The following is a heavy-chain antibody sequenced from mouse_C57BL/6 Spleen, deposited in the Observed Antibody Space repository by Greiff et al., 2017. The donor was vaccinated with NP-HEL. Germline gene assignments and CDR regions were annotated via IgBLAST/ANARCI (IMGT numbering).Heavy chain of an antibody. J-gene: IGHJ4*01. Sequence: QVQLQQPGAELVKPGASVKLSCKASGYTFTSYWMHWVKQRPGQGLEWIGMIHPNSGSTNYNEKFKSKATLTVDKSSSTAYMQLSSLTSEDSAVYYCAREEDYYGSSYYAMDYWGQGTSVTVSS. D-gene: IGHD1-1*01. CDR1: GYTFTSYW. CDR3: AREEDYYGSSYYAMDY. V-gene: IGHV1-64*01. CDR2: IHPNSGST.